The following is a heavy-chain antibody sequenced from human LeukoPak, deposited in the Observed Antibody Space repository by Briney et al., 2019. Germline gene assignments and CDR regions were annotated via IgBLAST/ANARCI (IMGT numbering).Heavy chain of an antibody. V-gene: IGHV1-18*01. D-gene: IGHD3-3*01. Sequence: ASVKVSCKAPGYTFTSYGISWVRQAPGQGLEWMGWISAYNGNTNYAQKLQGRVTMTTDTSTSTAYMELRSLRSDDTAVYYCARVRADDFWSGYYTPDYWGQGTLVTVSS. J-gene: IGHJ4*02. CDR3: ARVRADDFWSGYYTPDY. CDR1: GYTFTSYG. CDR2: ISAYNGNT.